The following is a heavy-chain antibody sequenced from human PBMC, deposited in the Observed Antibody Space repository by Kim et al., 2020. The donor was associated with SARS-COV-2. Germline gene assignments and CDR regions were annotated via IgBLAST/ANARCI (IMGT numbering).Heavy chain of an antibody. D-gene: IGHD3-10*01. CDR2: MNPNSGNT. J-gene: IGHJ4*02. CDR3: ARGPVPYYYGSGKTRSFDY. V-gene: IGHV1-8*01. CDR1: GYTFTSYD. Sequence: ASVKVSCKASGYTFTSYDINWVRQATGQGLEWMGWMNPNSGNTGYAQKFQGRVTMTRNTSISTAYMELSSLRSEDTAVYYCARGPVPYYYGSGKTRSFDYWGQGTLVTVSS.